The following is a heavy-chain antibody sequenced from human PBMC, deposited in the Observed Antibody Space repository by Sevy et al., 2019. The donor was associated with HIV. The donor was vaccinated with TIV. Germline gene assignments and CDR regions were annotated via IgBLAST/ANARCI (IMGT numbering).Heavy chain of an antibody. V-gene: IGHV1-24*01. D-gene: IGHD6-13*01. Sequence: ASVKVSCKVSGYTLTQLSMHWVRQAPGKGLEWIGGFDPEDGETIYAQKFQGRVTMTEDTSTDTAYMELSSLRSEDTAVYYCATDLTRIAAPSAFDIWGQGTMVTVSS. CDR1: GYTLTQLS. CDR3: ATDLTRIAAPSAFDI. CDR2: FDPEDGET. J-gene: IGHJ3*02.